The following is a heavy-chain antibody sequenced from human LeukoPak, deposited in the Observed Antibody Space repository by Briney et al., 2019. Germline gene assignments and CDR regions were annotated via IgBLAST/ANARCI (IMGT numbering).Heavy chain of an antibody. D-gene: IGHD3-22*01. CDR2: ITSVSSYK. CDR3: ARDSGYYGLFDY. Sequence: GGSLSLSCKASGFTFSNYAMNWVRQAPGKGPEWVSSITSVSSYKYYADSVKGRFTISRDNAKNSLYLQMNSLRAEDTAVYYCARDSGYYGLFDYWGQGTLVTVSS. CDR1: GFTFSNYA. V-gene: IGHV3-21*01. J-gene: IGHJ4*02.